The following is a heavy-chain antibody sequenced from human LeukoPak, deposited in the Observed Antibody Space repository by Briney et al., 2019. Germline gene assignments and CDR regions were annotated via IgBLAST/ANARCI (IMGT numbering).Heavy chain of an antibody. V-gene: IGHV4-34*01. CDR3: ARGQVLREY. CDR2: INHSGST. CDR1: GGSFSGYY. D-gene: IGHD4/OR15-4a*01. Sequence: SETLSLTCAVYGGSFSGYYWSWIRQPPGKGLEWIGEINHSGSTNYNPSLKSRVTISVDTSKNQLSLNLSSVTAADTAVYYCARGQVLREYWGQGTMVTVSS. J-gene: IGHJ4*02.